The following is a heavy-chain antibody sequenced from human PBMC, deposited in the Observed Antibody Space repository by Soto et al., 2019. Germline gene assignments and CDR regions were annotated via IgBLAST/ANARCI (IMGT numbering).Heavy chain of an antibody. Sequence: PGESLKISCKGSGYIFTSYWINWVRQMPGKGLEWMGRIDPSNSYTNYSPSFQGHVTMSVDKSISTAYLQWSSLKASDTAMYYCWRNLLDFWSGVDYSGQGTLVTVSS. CDR1: GYIFTSYW. J-gene: IGHJ4*02. CDR2: IDPSNSYT. CDR3: WRNLLDFWSGVDY. V-gene: IGHV5-10-1*01. D-gene: IGHD3-3*01.